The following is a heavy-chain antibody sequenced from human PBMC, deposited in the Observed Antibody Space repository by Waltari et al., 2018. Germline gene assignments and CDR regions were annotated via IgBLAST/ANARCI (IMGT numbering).Heavy chain of an antibody. CDR2: IYYSGST. CDR3: ARDPYLAY. Sequence: QVQLQESGPGLVKPSETLSLTCTVSGGSISSNYWSWIRQPPGKGLEGIGYIYYSGSTNYNPSLKSRVTISVDTSKNQFSLKLSSVTAADTAVYYCARDPYLAYWGQGTLVTVSS. J-gene: IGHJ4*02. V-gene: IGHV4-59*01. CDR1: GGSISSNY.